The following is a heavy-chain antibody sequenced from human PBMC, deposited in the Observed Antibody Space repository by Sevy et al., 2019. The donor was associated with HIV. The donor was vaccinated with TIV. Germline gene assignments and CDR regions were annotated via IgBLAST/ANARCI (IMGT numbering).Heavy chain of an antibody. V-gene: IGHV3-7*01. CDR3: ARNYRYCSGGSCYFFDY. Sequence: GGSLRLSCAASGFTFSSYWMSWVRQAPGKGLEWVANIKQDGSEKYYVDSVKGRFTISRDNAKNSLYLQMNSLRAEDTAVYYCARNYRYCSGGSCYFFDYWGQGTLVTVSS. CDR1: GFTFSSYW. CDR2: IKQDGSEK. J-gene: IGHJ4*02. D-gene: IGHD2-15*01.